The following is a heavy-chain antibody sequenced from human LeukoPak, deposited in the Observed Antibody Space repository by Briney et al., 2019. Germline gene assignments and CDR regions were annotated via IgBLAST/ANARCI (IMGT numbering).Heavy chain of an antibody. CDR1: GGSVINTNW. CDR2: VHLDGRT. J-gene: IGHJ4*02. CDR3: AREGGFYRPLDY. Sequence: PSETLSLTCGVSGGSVINTNWWTWVRQPPGKGLEWIGEVHLDGRTNYNPSLESRLTMSVDVSENQVSLKLTSITGADTAVYYCAREGGFYRPLDYSGQGTLVTVSS. V-gene: IGHV4-4*02. D-gene: IGHD3-3*01.